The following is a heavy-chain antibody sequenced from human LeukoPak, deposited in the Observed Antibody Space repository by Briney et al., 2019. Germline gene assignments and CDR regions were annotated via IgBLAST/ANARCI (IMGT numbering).Heavy chain of an antibody. CDR2: ISGSGGIT. J-gene: IGHJ6*02. CDR1: GFTFSSYG. V-gene: IGHV3-23*01. D-gene: IGHD2-8*01. CDR3: TNDRHPNGMDA. Sequence: GGSLRLSCAASGFTFSSYGMSWVRQAPGKGLEWVSVISGSGGITTYADAVKGRFTTPRDNSKNTTYLQMKRLGAEDTAVYYCTNDRHPNGMDASGQGTTVTASS.